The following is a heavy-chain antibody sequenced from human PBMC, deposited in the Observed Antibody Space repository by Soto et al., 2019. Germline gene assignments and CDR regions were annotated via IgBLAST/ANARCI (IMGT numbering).Heavy chain of an antibody. CDR1: GGSISSSSYY. D-gene: IGHD4-17*01. V-gene: IGHV4-39*01. CDR3: ASPGDYGAMYYFDY. CDR2: IYYSGST. J-gene: IGHJ4*02. Sequence: QLQLQESGPGLVKPSETLSLTCTVSGGSISSSSYYWGWIRQPPGKGLEWIGSIYYSGSTYYNPSLKSRVTISVDTSKNQFSLKLSSVTAADTAVYYCASPGDYGAMYYFDYWGQGTLVTVSS.